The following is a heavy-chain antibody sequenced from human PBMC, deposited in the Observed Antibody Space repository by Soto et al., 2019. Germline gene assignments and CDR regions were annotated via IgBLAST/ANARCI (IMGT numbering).Heavy chain of an antibody. V-gene: IGHV3-33*01. Sequence: QVQLVESGGGVVQPGRSLRLSCAASGFTFSSYGMHWVRQAPGKGLEWVAVIWYDGSNKYYADSVKGRFTISSDNSKNTRYLQMNSLRAEDTAVYYCARDYGGWFGELSNYFDYWGQGTLVTVSS. CDR3: ARDYGGWFGELSNYFDY. CDR2: IWYDGSNK. CDR1: GFTFSSYG. J-gene: IGHJ4*02. D-gene: IGHD3-10*01.